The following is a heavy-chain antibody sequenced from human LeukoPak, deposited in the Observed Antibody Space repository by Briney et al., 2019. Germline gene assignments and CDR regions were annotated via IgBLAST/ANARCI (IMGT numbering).Heavy chain of an antibody. V-gene: IGHV3-30*02. CDR3: AKDLPSGYGSLYFDL. J-gene: IGHJ2*01. D-gene: IGHD5-12*01. CDR2: IRYDGSNK. Sequence: PGGSLRLSCAASGFTFSSYGMHWVRQAPGKGLEWVAFIRYDGSNKYYADSVKGRFIISRDNSKNTLYLQMNSLRAEDTAVYYCAKDLPSGYGSLYFDLWGRGTLVTVSS. CDR1: GFTFSSYG.